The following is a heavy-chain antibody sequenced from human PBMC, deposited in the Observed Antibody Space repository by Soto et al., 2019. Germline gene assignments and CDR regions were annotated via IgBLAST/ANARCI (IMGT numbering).Heavy chain of an antibody. CDR3: VKGGAYCYNDCTWSY. Sequence: EVQLLESGGGLVQPGGSLRLSCADSGFSFKTYGMTWVRQAPGKGLEGVAHIGLSNSDTYYADSVKGRFTISRDNSKNMVYLQMNSLRDADTAVYYCVKGGAYCYNDCTWSYWGRGTLVTVSS. CDR1: GFSFKTYG. D-gene: IGHD2-21*01. J-gene: IGHJ4*02. V-gene: IGHV3-23*01. CDR2: IGLSNSDT.